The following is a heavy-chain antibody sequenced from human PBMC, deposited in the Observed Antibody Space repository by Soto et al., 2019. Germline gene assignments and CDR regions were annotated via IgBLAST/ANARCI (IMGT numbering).Heavy chain of an antibody. Sequence: GGSLRLSCAASGFTFSKFTMSWVRQAPGKGLEWVSGTSGTGGTSSYADSVKGRFAISRDNTKNTLYLQMSSLRAEDTAVYYCTRRIDARDAFDIWGQGTMVTVSS. CDR3: TRRIDARDAFDI. V-gene: IGHV3-23*01. CDR2: TSGTGGTS. J-gene: IGHJ3*02. CDR1: GFTFSKFT. D-gene: IGHD2-15*01.